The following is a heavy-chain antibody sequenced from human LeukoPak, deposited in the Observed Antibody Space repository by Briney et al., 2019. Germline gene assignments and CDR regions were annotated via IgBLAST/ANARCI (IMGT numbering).Heavy chain of an antibody. J-gene: IGHJ4*02. D-gene: IGHD3-22*01. CDR1: GGSFSGYY. CDR2: IHHDGGT. Sequence: SGTLSLTCAVYGGSFSGYYWSWIRQPPGKGLEWIGQIHHDGGTNYNPSLRGRVTILIDTSKNQFSLQLNSVTPEDTAVYYCARDGYDSSGYHYSLDYWGQGTLVTVSS. V-gene: IGHV4-34*01. CDR3: ARDGYDSSGYHYSLDY.